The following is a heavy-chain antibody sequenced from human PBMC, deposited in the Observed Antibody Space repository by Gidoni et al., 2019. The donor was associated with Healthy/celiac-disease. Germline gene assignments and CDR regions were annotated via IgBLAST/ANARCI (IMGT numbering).Heavy chain of an antibody. CDR3: AKRPARIAVAPFDY. J-gene: IGHJ4*02. Sequence: VQLLESGGGLVQPGGSLRLSCAASGFTFSRYAMRWVRPAPGKGLGWVSAISGSGGSTYYADSVKGRFTISRDNSKNTLYLQMNSLRAEDTAVYYCAKRPARIAVAPFDYWGQGTLVTVSS. CDR1: GFTFSRYA. D-gene: IGHD6-19*01. CDR2: ISGSGGST. V-gene: IGHV3-23*01.